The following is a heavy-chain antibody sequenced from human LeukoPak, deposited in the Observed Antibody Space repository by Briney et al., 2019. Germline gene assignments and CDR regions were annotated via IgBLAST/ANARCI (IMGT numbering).Heavy chain of an antibody. CDR1: GFTVSSNY. CDR3: APVDGYCSGGSCSY. CDR2: IYSGGST. V-gene: IGHV3-53*01. D-gene: IGHD2-15*01. J-gene: IGHJ4*02. Sequence: GGSLRLSCAASGFTVSSNYMSWVRQAPGKGLEWVSVIYSGGSTYYADSVKGRFTISRDNSKNTLYLQMDSLRAEDTAVYYCAPVDGYCSGGSCSYWGQGTLVTVSS.